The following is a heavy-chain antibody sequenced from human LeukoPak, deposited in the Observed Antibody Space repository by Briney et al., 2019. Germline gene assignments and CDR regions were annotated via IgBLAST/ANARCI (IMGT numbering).Heavy chain of an antibody. D-gene: IGHD4-23*01. CDR3: ARDGMTTVLTPTSGLDY. Sequence: TGGSLRLSCAASGFTFSSYGMHWVRQAPGKGLEWVAVIWYDGSNKYYEDSVKGRFTISRDNSKNTLYLQMNSLRAEDTAVHYCARDGMTTVLTPTSGLDYCGQGTLVTVSS. V-gene: IGHV3-33*01. CDR2: IWYDGSNK. J-gene: IGHJ4*02. CDR1: GFTFSSYG.